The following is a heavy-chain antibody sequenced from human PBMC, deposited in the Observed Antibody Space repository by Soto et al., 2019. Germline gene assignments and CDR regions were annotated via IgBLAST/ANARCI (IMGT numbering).Heavy chain of an antibody. CDR2: ISFDGRNK. CDR3: ARDRLMNMADTLDY. J-gene: IGHJ4*02. D-gene: IGHD5-18*01. CDR1: GFTGSTYA. V-gene: IGHV3-30*04. Sequence: GSLRLGCAASGFTGSTYAMHWVRQAPGKGLEWVAVISFDGRNKYYADSVKGRFTISRDNSKNTLYLQMNSLRAEDTGVYYCARDRLMNMADTLDYWGQGTLVTVSS.